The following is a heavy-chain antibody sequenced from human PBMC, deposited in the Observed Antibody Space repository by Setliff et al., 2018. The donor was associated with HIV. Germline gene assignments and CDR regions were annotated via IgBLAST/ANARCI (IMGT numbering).Heavy chain of an antibody. J-gene: IGHJ5*02. CDR3: ARDQGSGSYYKVLNWFDP. CDR1: GGSISSYY. CDR2: IYYSGST. D-gene: IGHD3-10*01. Sequence: SETLSLTCTVSGGSISSYYWSWIRQPPGKGLEWIGYIYYSGSTNYNPSLKSRVTISVDTSKNQFSLKLSSVTAADTAVYYCARDQGSGSYYKVLNWFDPWGQGTLVTVSS. V-gene: IGHV4-59*12.